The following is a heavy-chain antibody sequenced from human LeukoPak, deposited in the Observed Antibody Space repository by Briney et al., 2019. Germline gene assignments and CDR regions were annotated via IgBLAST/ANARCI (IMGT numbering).Heavy chain of an antibody. V-gene: IGHV4-39*01. CDR3: ARHLLSPTTVVMGGAFDI. D-gene: IGHD4-23*01. Sequence: SETLSLTCSVSGGSIGSSTFYWGWIRQPPGKGLEWIASIYSRGRTYYNPSLKSRVTISVDTSKNQFSLKLSSVTAADTAVYYCARHLLSPTTVVMGGAFDIWGQGTMVTVSS. CDR2: IYSRGRT. J-gene: IGHJ3*02. CDR1: GGSIGSSTFY.